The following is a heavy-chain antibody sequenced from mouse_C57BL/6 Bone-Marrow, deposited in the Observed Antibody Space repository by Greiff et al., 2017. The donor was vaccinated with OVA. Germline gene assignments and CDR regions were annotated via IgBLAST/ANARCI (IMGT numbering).Heavy chain of an antibody. CDR2: INPYNGGT. D-gene: IGHD2-3*01. V-gene: IGHV1-19*01. CDR1: GYTFTDYY. Sequence: EVQLQQSGPVLVKPGASVKMSCKASGYTFTDYYMNWVKQSHGKSLEWIGVINPYNGGTSYNQKFKGKATLTVDKSSSTAYMELNSLTSEDSAVYYCARGLLWYFDVWGTGTTVTVSS. J-gene: IGHJ1*03. CDR3: ARGLLWYFDV.